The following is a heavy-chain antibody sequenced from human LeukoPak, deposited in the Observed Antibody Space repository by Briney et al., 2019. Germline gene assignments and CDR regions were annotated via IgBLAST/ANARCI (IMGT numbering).Heavy chain of an antibody. CDR1: GGSFSGYY. J-gene: IGHJ4*02. Sequence: SETVSLTCAVYGGSFSGYYWSWSRQPPGKGLEWIGEINHSGSTNYNPSLKSRVTISVDTSKNQFSLNLSSVTAADTAVYYCARFHISTGSFDFWGQGTLVTVSS. D-gene: IGHD3-9*01. V-gene: IGHV4-34*01. CDR3: ARFHISTGSFDF. CDR2: INHSGST.